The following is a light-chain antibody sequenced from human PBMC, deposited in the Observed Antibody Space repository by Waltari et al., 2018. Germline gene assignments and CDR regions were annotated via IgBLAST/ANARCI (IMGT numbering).Light chain of an antibody. CDR2: DTN. CDR3: AAWDDSLDGPG. CDR1: STNLAPTS. J-gene: IGLJ2*01. V-gene: IGLV1-44*01. Sequence: SVLTPPPPASATPGQRVTIPCSGTSTNLAPTSVNWYQQPPGTAPKLLIYDTNQRPSGVPDRFSGSKSGTSASLAISGLQSEDEADYYCAAWDDSLDGPGFGGGTKLTVL.